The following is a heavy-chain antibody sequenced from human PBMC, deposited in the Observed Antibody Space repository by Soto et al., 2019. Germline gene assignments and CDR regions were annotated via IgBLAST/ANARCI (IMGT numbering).Heavy chain of an antibody. D-gene: IGHD3-10*01. CDR1: GGSFNNYA. Sequence: QVHLVXSXXXXXKPGSSVKVSCKTSGGSFNNYAVSWVRQAPGQGLEXXXGIIPNFDTPNYAQKFQDRVTIIADESTSTVYMELRSLRSNDTAVYYCAVAMVREILIFESSGMHVWGQGTTVIVSS. CDR3: AVAMVREILIFESSGMHV. CDR2: IIPNFDTP. J-gene: IGHJ6*02. V-gene: IGHV1-69*01.